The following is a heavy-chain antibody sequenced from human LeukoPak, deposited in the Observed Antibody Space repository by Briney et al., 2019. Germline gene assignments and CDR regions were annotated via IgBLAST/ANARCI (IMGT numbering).Heavy chain of an antibody. CDR2: ISGSGGST. Sequence: GGSLRLFCAASGFTFSRYGMSWVREAPGKGREWVSAISGSGGSTYYGDSVKGRFTISRDNSKNTLYLQMNSLRAEDTAVYYCAKALHSGYSRDAFDIWGQGTMVTVSS. CDR1: GFTFSRYG. J-gene: IGHJ3*02. D-gene: IGHD3-22*01. CDR3: AKALHSGYSRDAFDI. V-gene: IGHV3-23*01.